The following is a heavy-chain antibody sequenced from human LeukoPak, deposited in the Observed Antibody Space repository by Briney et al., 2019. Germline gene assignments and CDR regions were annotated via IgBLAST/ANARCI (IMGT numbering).Heavy chain of an antibody. V-gene: IGHV3-30*02. CDR3: ARVISYFDL. J-gene: IGHJ4*02. CDR1: GFTLEGFG. D-gene: IGHD3-3*02. CDR2: IRYDESQK. Sequence: GGSLRLSCAASGFTLEGFGMPWVRQAPGKGLEWVAFIRYDESQKLYIDSVKGRFTISRDNAHNTLYLQMTSLRPEDTAIYYCARVISYFDLWGQGALVTASS.